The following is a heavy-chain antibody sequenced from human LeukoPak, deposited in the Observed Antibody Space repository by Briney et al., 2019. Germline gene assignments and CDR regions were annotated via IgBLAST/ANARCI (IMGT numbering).Heavy chain of an antibody. Sequence: GGSLRLSCAASGFSVSNNYMSWVRQAPGKGLEWVSVIYLGDATYYADSVKGRFTISRDNSKNTLYLQMNSLRAEDTAVYYCARADYVSGSYERDCWGQGTLVTVSS. D-gene: IGHD3-10*01. CDR3: ARADYVSGSYERDC. CDR2: IYLGDAT. V-gene: IGHV3-53*01. J-gene: IGHJ4*02. CDR1: GFSVSNNY.